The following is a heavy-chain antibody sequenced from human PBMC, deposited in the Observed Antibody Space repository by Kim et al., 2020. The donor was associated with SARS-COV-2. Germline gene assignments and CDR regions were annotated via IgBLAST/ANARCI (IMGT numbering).Heavy chain of an antibody. J-gene: IGHJ3*02. CDR3: ARERSYDSSGYYDDAFDI. D-gene: IGHD3-22*01. Sequence: GRFTISRDNSKNTLYLQMNSLRAEDTAVYYCARERSYDSSGYYDDAFDIWGQGTMVTVSS. V-gene: IGHV3-30*07.